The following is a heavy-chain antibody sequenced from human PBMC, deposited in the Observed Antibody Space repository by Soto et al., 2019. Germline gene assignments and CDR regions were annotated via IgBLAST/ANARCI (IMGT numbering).Heavy chain of an antibody. Sequence: QVQLQQWGAGLLKPSETLSLTCAVYGGSFSGYYWSWIRQPPGKGLEWIGEINHSGSTNYNPSLNGRVTISVDTSKNKFSLWLRSVTAADPLVYYCAIGLWMLRYYDWLLFFDFWGQGTLVTVSS. CDR3: AIGLWMLRYYDWLLFFDF. J-gene: IGHJ4*02. V-gene: IGHV4-34*01. D-gene: IGHD3-9*01. CDR2: INHSGST. CDR1: GGSFSGYY.